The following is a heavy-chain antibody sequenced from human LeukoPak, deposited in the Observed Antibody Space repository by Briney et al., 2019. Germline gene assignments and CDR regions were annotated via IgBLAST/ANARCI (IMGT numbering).Heavy chain of an antibody. V-gene: IGHV1-18*01. D-gene: IGHD5-24*01. CDR2: ISAYNGDT. CDR3: ARDEDDYLNGNWNY. J-gene: IGHJ4*02. Sequence: ASVKVSCKASGYTFINYEISWVRQASGQGLEWMGRISAYNGDTNYAQKFQGRVTMTTDTSTTTAYMELRSLRSDDTAVYYCARDEDDYLNGNWNYWGQGTLVTVSS. CDR1: GYTFINYE.